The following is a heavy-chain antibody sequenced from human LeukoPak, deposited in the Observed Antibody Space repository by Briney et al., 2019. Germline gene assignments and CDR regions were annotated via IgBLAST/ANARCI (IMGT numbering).Heavy chain of an antibody. Sequence: PGGSLRLSCAASGFIFSNYWMHWVRQTPGKGLEWVSAISGSGGSTYYADSVKGRFTISRDNSKNTLYLQMNSLRAEDTAVYYCAKDLSNTAMVLGYWGQGTLVTVSS. CDR3: AKDLSNTAMVLGY. CDR1: GFIFSNYW. J-gene: IGHJ4*02. V-gene: IGHV3-23*01. CDR2: ISGSGGST. D-gene: IGHD5-18*01.